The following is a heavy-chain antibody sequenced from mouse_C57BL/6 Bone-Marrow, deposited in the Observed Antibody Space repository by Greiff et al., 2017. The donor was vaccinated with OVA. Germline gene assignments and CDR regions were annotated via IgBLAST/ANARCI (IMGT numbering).Heavy chain of an antibody. V-gene: IGHV5-6*01. CDR2: ISSGGSYT. J-gene: IGHJ3*01. CDR3: ARHQAWFAY. Sequence: EVKLMESGGDLVKPGGSLKLSCAASGFTFSSYGMSWVRQTPDKRLEWVATISSGGSYTYYPDSVKGRFTISRDNAKNTLYLQMSRLKSEDTAMYYCARHQAWFAYWGQGTLVTVSA. CDR1: GFTFSSYG.